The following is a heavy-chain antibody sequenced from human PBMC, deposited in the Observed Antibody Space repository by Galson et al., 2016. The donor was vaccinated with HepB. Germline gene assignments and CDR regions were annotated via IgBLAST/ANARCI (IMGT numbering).Heavy chain of an antibody. D-gene: IGHD3-16*01. CDR1: GGSVSDSVYY. CDR2: VHSSGSS. V-gene: IGHV4-61*08. Sequence: AILSPTCGFSGGSVSDSVYYWTWIRQPPGKGAAWIGHVHSSGSSRYNPSLRSRLTISLDMAKNQLSLKLRSVTAADTALYFCSGAGGTTGWLSVTIKHFDPWGQGTHVTVSS. J-gene: IGHJ5*02. CDR3: SGAGGTTGWLSVTIKHFDP.